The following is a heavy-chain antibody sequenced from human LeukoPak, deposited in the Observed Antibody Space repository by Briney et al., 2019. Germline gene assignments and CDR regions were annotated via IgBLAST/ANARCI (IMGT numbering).Heavy chain of an antibody. CDR1: GFIFSNYA. J-gene: IGHJ4*02. D-gene: IGHD1-26*01. CDR3: AKTVGQDS. CDR2: LSDSGGST. V-gene: IGHV3-23*01. Sequence: GGSLRLSCAASGFIFSNYAMSWVRQAPGKGLEWVSTLSDSGGSTYYADSVKGRFTISRDNSKNTLYLQMNSLRAEDTALYYCAKTVGQDSWGQGTLVTVSS.